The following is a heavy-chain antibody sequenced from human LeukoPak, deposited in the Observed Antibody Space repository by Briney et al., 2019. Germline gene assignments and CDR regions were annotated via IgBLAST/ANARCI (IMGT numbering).Heavy chain of an antibody. CDR2: INPNSGGT. Sequence: GASVKVSCKASGYTFTGYYMHWVRQAPGQGLEWMGWINPNSGGTNYAQKFQDRVTTTRDTSISTAYMELSRLRSDDTAVYYCATASGSYYAEYFQHWGQGTLVTVSS. CDR3: ATASGSYYAEYFQH. CDR1: GYTFTGYY. J-gene: IGHJ1*01. D-gene: IGHD1-26*01. V-gene: IGHV1-2*02.